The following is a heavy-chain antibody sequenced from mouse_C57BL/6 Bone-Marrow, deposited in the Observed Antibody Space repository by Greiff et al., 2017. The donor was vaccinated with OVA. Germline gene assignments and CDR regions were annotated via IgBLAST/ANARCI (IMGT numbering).Heavy chain of an antibody. Sequence: VQLQQPGAELVRPGTSVKLSCKASGYTFTSYWMHWVQQRPGQGLEWIGVIDPSDSYTNYNQNVKGKATLTVDTSSSTAYMQLSSLTSEDSAVYYCARSSYYSNLYAMDYWGQGTSVTVSS. CDR2: IDPSDSYT. CDR3: ARSSYYSNLYAMDY. V-gene: IGHV1-59*01. D-gene: IGHD2-5*01. J-gene: IGHJ4*01. CDR1: GYTFTSYW.